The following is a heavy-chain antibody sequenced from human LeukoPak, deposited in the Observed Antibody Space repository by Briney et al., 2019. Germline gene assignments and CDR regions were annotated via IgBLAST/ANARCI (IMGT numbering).Heavy chain of an antibody. Sequence: GGSLRLSCAASGFTFSSYGMSWVRQAPGKGLEWVSAISGSGGSTYYADSVKGRFTISRDNSKNTLYLQMSSLRAEDTAVYYCAKGVRADLDAFDIWGQGTMVTVSS. D-gene: IGHD3-10*01. J-gene: IGHJ3*02. CDR3: AKGVRADLDAFDI. CDR1: GFTFSSYG. V-gene: IGHV3-23*01. CDR2: ISGSGGST.